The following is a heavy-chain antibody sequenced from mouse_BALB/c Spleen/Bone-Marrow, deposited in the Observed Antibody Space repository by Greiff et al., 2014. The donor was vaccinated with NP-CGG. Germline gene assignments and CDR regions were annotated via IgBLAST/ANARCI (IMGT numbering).Heavy chain of an antibody. CDR2: IWAGGST. D-gene: IGHD1-1*01. Sequence: QVQLQQSGPGLVAPSQSLSITCTVSGFSLTSYGVHWVRQPPGKVLEWLGVIWAGGSTNYNSALMSRLSISKDNSKSQVFLKMNSLETDDTAMYYCARGSYYEGAMDYWGQGTSVTVSS. J-gene: IGHJ4*01. CDR3: ARGSYYEGAMDY. CDR1: GFSLTSYG. V-gene: IGHV2-9*02.